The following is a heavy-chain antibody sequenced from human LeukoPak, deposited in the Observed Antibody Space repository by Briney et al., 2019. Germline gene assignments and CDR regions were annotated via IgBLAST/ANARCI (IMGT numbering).Heavy chain of an antibody. Sequence: SQTLSLTCVISGDSVSTNSGAWSWIRQSPSRGLEWLGRTFYRSKWRYDFADSVKSRMTINPDTSKNQVSLQLNSVTPEDTAVYYCARVSSPWSPRDAFDIWGQGTMVTVSS. CDR1: GDSVSTNSGA. D-gene: IGHD1-26*01. CDR2: TFYRSKWRY. V-gene: IGHV6-1*01. J-gene: IGHJ3*02. CDR3: ARVSSPWSPRDAFDI.